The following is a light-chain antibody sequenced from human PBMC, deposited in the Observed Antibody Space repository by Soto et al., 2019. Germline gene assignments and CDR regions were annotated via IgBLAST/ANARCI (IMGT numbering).Light chain of an antibody. V-gene: IGKV1-39*01. CDR3: QQSYSTPPT. CDR2: AAS. Sequence: DIQMTQSPSSLSASVGDRVTITCRASQSIGSYLSWYQQKLGKAPKLLIYAASSLQSGVPSRFSGSGSETDFTLTISSLQPEDFATYYCQQSYSTPPTFGGGTKVEIK. CDR1: QSIGSY. J-gene: IGKJ4*01.